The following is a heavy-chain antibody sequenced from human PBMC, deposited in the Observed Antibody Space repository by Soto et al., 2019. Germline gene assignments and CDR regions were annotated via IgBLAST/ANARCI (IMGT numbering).Heavy chain of an antibody. D-gene: IGHD3-3*01. CDR1: GYTFTSYD. CDR3: ARGPQPLLEWLSLPYYYYGMDV. J-gene: IGHJ6*02. CDR2: MNPNSGNT. V-gene: IGHV1-8*01. Sequence: GASVKVSCKASGYTFTSYDINWVRQATGQGLEWMGWMNPNSGNTGYAQKLQGRVTMTRNTSISTAYMELSSLRSEDTAVYYCARGPQPLLEWLSLPYYYYGMDVWGQGTTVTVSS.